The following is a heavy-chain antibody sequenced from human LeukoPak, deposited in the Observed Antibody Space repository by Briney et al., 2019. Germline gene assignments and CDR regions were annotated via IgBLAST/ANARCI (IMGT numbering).Heavy chain of an antibody. D-gene: IGHD6-19*01. V-gene: IGHV1-18*01. Sequence: GASVEVSCKASGYTFTSYGISWVRQAPGQGLEWMGWISAYNGNTSYAQKLQGRVTMTTDTSTSTAYMELRSLRSDDTAAYYCARQVTRGWYGKDFDYWGQGTLVTVSS. CDR2: ISAYNGNT. CDR3: ARQVTRGWYGKDFDY. CDR1: GYTFTSYG. J-gene: IGHJ4*02.